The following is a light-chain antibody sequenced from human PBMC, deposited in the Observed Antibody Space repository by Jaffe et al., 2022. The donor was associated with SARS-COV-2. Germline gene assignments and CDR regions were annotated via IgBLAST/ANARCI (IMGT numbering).Light chain of an antibody. Sequence: QSVLTQPPSASGTPGQRVTISCSGSSSNIGSDYVYWYQQLPGTAPKLLILRNNQRPSGVPDRFSGSKSGTSASLAISGLRFEDEADYYCASWDDSLSGWVFGGGTKLTVL. J-gene: IGLJ3*02. V-gene: IGLV1-47*01. CDR1: SSNIGSDY. CDR2: RNN. CDR3: ASWDDSLSGWV.